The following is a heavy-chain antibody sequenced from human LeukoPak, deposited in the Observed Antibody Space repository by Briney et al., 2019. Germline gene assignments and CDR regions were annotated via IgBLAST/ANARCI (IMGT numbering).Heavy chain of an antibody. CDR2: IYHSGST. J-gene: IGHJ4*02. V-gene: IGHV4-38-2*01. Sequence: SETLSLTCAVSSYSISSGYYWGWIRQPPGKGLEWIGSIYHSGSTYYNPSLKSRVTISVDTSKNQFSLKLSSVTAADTAVYYCARRGGVVLDYWGQGTQITVSS. CDR1: SYSISSGYY. D-gene: IGHD3-3*01. CDR3: ARRGGVVLDY.